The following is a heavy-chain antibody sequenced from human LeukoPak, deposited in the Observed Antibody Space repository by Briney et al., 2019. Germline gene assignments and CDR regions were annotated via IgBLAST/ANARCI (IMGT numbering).Heavy chain of an antibody. D-gene: IGHD3-10*01. CDR1: GDSIYNSDYY. CDR2: IFYGGSS. V-gene: IGHV4-39*07. CDR3: ARFGSRIGTGASFGFES. J-gene: IGHJ4*02. Sequence: PSETLSLTCTVSGDSIYNSDYYWGWIRRPPGKGLEWIGSIFYGGSSYYNPSLESRVTISIAPSKSQFSLNLRFVTAADTAVYYYARFGSRIGTGASFGFESWGQGTLVLVSS.